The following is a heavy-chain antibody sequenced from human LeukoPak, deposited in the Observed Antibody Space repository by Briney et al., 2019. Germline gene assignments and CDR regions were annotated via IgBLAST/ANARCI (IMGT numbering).Heavy chain of an antibody. CDR1: GFTFGTFA. D-gene: IGHD5-18*01. CDR3: ARYPSYSYSLDY. Sequence: GGSLRLSCAASGFTFGTFAMTWVRQAPGKGLEWVSTVSDSGDVTYSADSVKGRFTISRDNSGNTLFLRMVSLRAEDTAVYYCARYPSYSYSLDYWGPGTLVTVSS. J-gene: IGHJ4*02. V-gene: IGHV3-23*01. CDR2: VSDSGDVT.